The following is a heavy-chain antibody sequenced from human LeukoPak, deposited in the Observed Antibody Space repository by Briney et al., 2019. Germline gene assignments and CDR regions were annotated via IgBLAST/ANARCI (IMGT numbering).Heavy chain of an antibody. J-gene: IGHJ6*01. CDR1: GFTFGGYA. D-gene: IGHD4-11*01. CDR3: SRGPAQIRLDNSPDV. CDR2: IRSNNYVGTT. Sequence: GGSLRLSCATSGFTFGGYAMSWVRQAPGKGLEWVGFIRSNNYVGTTEYAASVKGRFTISSDDSESISYLQMDCLKTEDTAVYYCSRGPAQIRLDNSPDVWGQGTTVTDSA. V-gene: IGHV3-49*04.